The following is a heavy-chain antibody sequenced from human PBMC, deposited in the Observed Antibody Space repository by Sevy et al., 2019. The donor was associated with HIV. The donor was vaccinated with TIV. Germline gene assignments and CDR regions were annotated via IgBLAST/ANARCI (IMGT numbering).Heavy chain of an antibody. CDR3: ARSSDGMDV. CDR2: INHSGST. J-gene: IGHJ6*02. CDR1: GGSFSGYY. Sequence: SETLSLTCAVYGGSFSGYYWSWIRQPPGKGLEWIGEINHSGSTNYNPSLKSRVTISVDTSKNQFSLKLSSVTAADTAVYYCARSSDGMDVWGQGTTVTVSS. D-gene: IGHD6-6*01. V-gene: IGHV4-34*01.